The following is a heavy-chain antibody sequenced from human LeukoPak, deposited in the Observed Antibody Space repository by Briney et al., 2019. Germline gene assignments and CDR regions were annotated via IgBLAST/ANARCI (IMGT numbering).Heavy chain of an antibody. CDR2: ISYSGST. D-gene: IGHD4-17*01. Sequence: SQTLSLTCTVSGGSFSSGAYYWSWIRQHPGTGLEWIGYISYSGSTHYNPSLKSRLTISVDTSKNQFSLKLRSVTAADTAVYYCARKGAVTADPGFDYWGQGTLVTVSS. CDR3: ARKGAVTADPGFDY. CDR1: GGSFSSGAYY. J-gene: IGHJ4*02. V-gene: IGHV4-31*03.